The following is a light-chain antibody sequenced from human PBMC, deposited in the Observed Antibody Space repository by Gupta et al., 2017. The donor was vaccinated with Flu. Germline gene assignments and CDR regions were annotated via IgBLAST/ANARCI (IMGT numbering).Light chain of an antibody. CDR3: QSYDSSRSGSV. Sequence: QSVDAAASVSGAPGQRLTISCTGTSSNFGSGYDVHWYQQLPGTAPKLLIYGNNHRPSGVPDRFSGSKYGTSASLAITGLQAEEEAHYYCQSYDSSRSGSVFGGGTKLTVL. CDR1: SSNFGSGYD. J-gene: IGLJ3*02. CDR2: GNN. V-gene: IGLV1-40*01.